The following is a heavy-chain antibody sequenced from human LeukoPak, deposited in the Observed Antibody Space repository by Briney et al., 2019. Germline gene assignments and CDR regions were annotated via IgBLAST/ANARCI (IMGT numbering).Heavy chain of an antibody. Sequence: PSETLSLTCTVSGGSISSSSYYWGWIRQPPGKGLEWIGSIYYSGSTYYNPSLKSRVTISVDTSKNQLSLKLSSVTAADTAVYYCARRRYSGRKGYRFDPWGQGTLVTVSS. J-gene: IGHJ5*02. V-gene: IGHV4-39*01. CDR2: IYYSGST. CDR3: ARRRYSGRKGYRFDP. D-gene: IGHD1-26*01. CDR1: GGSISSSSYY.